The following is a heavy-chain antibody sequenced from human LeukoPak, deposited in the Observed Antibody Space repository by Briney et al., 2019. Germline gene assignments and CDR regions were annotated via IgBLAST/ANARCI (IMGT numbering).Heavy chain of an antibody. CDR2: IIPIFGTA. CDR3: ARDLEDWFDP. J-gene: IGHJ5*02. Sequence: VASVTVSCTASGGTFSSYAISWVRQAPGQGLEWMGGIIPIFGTANYAQTFQGRVTITTDESTSTAYMELSSLRSEDTAVYYCARDLEDWFDPWGQGTLVTVSS. CDR1: GGTFSSYA. V-gene: IGHV1-69*05. D-gene: IGHD1-1*01.